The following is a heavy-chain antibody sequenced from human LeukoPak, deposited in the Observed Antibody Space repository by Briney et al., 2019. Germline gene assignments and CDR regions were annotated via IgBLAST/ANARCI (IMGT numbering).Heavy chain of an antibody. D-gene: IGHD6-19*01. CDR2: IYYSGST. J-gene: IGHJ4*02. V-gene: IGHV4-59*01. CDR3: ARVALGYSSGWYNFDY. Sequence: PSETLSLTCTVSGGSISSYYWSWIRQPPGKGLEWIGYIYYSGSTNYNPSLKSRVTISVDTSKNQFSLKLSSVTAADTAVYYCARVALGYSSGWYNFDYRGQGTLVTVSS. CDR1: GGSISSYY.